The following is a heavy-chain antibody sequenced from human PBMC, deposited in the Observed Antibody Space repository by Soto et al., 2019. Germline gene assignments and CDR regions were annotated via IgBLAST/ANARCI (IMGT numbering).Heavy chain of an antibody. CDR1: GFTFADAW. CDR3: VRLWDGGIDY. J-gene: IGHJ4*02. Sequence: EVPLVESGGDLVKPGGSLRLSCAASGFTFADAWMNWVRQAPGKGLEWVGRIKSNIDGGTTDYSAPVKGRFTISRDDSKNTVYLQMDSLKTEDTAMYYCVRLWDGGIDYRGQGTLVTVSS. V-gene: IGHV3-15*07. D-gene: IGHD3-10*01. CDR2: IKSNIDGGTT.